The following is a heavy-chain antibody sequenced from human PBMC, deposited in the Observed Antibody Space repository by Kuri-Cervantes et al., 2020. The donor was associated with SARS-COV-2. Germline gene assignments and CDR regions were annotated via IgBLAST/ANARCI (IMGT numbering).Heavy chain of an antibody. CDR1: GFTFSSYW. Sequence: GGSLRLSCAASGFTFSSYWMSWVRQAPGKGLEWVANIKQEGSEKYYVDSVKGRFTISRDNAKNSLYLQMNSLRAEDTAVYYCAREEWLHIHDAFDIWGQGTTVTVSS. V-gene: IGHV3-7*04. D-gene: IGHD5-24*01. CDR3: AREEWLHIHDAFDI. J-gene: IGHJ3*02. CDR2: IKQEGSEK.